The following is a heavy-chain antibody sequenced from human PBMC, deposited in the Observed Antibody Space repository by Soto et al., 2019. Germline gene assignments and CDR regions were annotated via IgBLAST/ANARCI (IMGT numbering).Heavy chain of an antibody. Sequence: QVQLVQSGAEVKKPGASVKVSCKASGYTFTSYGIHWVRQAPGQGLEWMGWISVYNGDTNHAQRFQGRVTMTTDTSTSTAYMEVKSLRSDDTAVYYCARRVGANDYYGMDVWGQGTTVTVSS. CDR2: ISVYNGDT. CDR3: ARRVGANDYYGMDV. V-gene: IGHV1-18*01. J-gene: IGHJ6*02. CDR1: GYTFTSYG. D-gene: IGHD1-26*01.